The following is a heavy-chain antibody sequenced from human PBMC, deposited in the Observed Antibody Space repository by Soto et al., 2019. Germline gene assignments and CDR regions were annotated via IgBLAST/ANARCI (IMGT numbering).Heavy chain of an antibody. CDR2: CYYDGRT. J-gene: IGHJ4*02. CDR1: GASFSDANYY. CDR3: GRRSHIVVAPT. D-gene: IGHD2-21*01. V-gene: IGHV4-39*02. Sequence: SETLSLTCIVSGASFSDANYYWVWIRQPPGEGLEWIGSCYYDGRTYSNASLKSRVTISVDTSKNLFSLLLTSVTAADTAVYYRGRRSHIVVAPTWGQGTLVTVSS.